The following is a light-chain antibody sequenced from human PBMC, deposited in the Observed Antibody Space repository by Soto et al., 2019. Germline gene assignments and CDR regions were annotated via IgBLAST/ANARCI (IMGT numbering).Light chain of an antibody. CDR3: QAWDSITFYV. V-gene: IGLV3-1*01. Sequence: SYELTQPPSVSVSPGQTASITCSGYKLGDQYASWYQQKPGQSPVLVIYQDSKRPSGIPERFSGSNSGNTATLTISGTQAMDEADYYCQAWDSITFYVFGTGTKLTVL. J-gene: IGLJ1*01. CDR1: KLGDQY. CDR2: QDS.